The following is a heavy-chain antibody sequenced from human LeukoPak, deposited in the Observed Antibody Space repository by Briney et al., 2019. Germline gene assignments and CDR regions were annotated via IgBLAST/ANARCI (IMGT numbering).Heavy chain of an antibody. CDR1: GFTFSDYY. Sequence: PGGSLRLSCAASGFTFSDYYMSWIRQAPGKGLEWVSYISSSGSTIYYADSVKGRFTISRDNAKNSLYLQMNSLRAEDTAVYSCARVADYYDSSGYLLGAFDIWGQGTMVTVSS. CDR3: ARVADYYDSSGYLLGAFDI. J-gene: IGHJ3*02. CDR2: ISSSGSTI. D-gene: IGHD3-22*01. V-gene: IGHV3-11*04.